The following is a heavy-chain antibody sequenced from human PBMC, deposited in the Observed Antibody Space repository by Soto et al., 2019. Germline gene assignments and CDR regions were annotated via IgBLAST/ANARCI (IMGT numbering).Heavy chain of an antibody. D-gene: IGHD6-13*01. Sequence: GESLKISCKGCGYSFTSYWIGWVRQIPGKGLEWMGIIYPGDSDTRYSPSFQGQVTISADKSISTAYLQWSSLKASDTAMYYCARQRYSSSWFLVSGGYYYGMDVWGQGTTVTVSS. CDR1: GYSFTSYW. J-gene: IGHJ6*02. V-gene: IGHV5-51*01. CDR2: IYPGDSDT. CDR3: ARQRYSSSWFLVSGGYYYGMDV.